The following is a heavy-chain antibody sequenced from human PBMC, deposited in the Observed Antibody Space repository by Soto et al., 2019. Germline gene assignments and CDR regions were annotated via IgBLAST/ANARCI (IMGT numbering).Heavy chain of an antibody. CDR3: ARDGLQTTVTPPYFDS. V-gene: IGHV1-18*01. Sequence: ASVKVSCKASGYTFRKYGINWVRQAPGQGLEWMGRISPYNGDTNFAQKVQGRVTMTTDTSTNAAYMELMSLRSDDTAVYYCARDGLQTTVTPPYFDSWGQGTLVTVSS. CDR2: ISPYNGDT. J-gene: IGHJ4*02. CDR1: GYTFRKYG. D-gene: IGHD4-17*01.